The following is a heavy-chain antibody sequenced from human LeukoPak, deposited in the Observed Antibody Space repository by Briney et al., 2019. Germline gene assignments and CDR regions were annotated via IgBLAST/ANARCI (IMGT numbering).Heavy chain of an antibody. CDR1: GFTVSSNY. CDR2: IYSGGST. Sequence: GGSLRLSCAASGFTVSSNYMSWVRQAPGKGLEWVSVIYSGGSTYYADSVKGRFTISRHNSKNTLYHQMNSLRAEDTAVYYCARIVSSLATADSYDYWGQGTLVTVSS. D-gene: IGHD6-25*01. J-gene: IGHJ4*02. V-gene: IGHV3-53*04. CDR3: ARIVSSLATADSYDY.